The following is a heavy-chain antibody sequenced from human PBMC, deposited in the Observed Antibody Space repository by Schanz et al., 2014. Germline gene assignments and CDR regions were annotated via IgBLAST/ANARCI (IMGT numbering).Heavy chain of an antibody. CDR1: GLNFDYYG. CDR2: IGYDGSEK. D-gene: IGHD2-21*01. CDR3: AREDCSATSCYFRY. J-gene: IGHJ4*02. Sequence: VRLVESGGGVVQPGRSLRLSCATSGLNFDYYGMNWVRQAPGKGLEWVANIGYDGSEKYYVDSVKGRFTISRDNSNNTVYLQMNTLRAEDTAVYYCAREDCSATSCYFRYWRQGTLVTVSS. V-gene: IGHV3-33*01.